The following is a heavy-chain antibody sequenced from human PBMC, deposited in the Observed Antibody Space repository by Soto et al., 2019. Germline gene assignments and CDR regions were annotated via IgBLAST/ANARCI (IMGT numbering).Heavy chain of an antibody. D-gene: IGHD1-1*01. V-gene: IGHV3-23*01. CDR2: ISGSGGSI. CDR1: GFTFSTYA. CDR3: VKGYWKGDV. J-gene: IGHJ6*02. Sequence: EVQLLESGGGLVQPGGSLRLSCAASGFTFSTYAMNWDRQAPGNGLEWVSAISGSGGSIHYADSVKGRFTISRDNSKNTLYLQMNSLRDEATAVYHCVKGYWKGDVWGQGTTVTVSS.